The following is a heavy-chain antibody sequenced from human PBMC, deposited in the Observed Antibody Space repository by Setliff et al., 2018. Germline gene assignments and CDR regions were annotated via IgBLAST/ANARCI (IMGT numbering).Heavy chain of an antibody. Sequence: TLSLTCTVSGDSISSGTYYWSCIRHPAGKGLEWIGRLHTSGSIDYNPSLKCRVTISVDTSKRQFSLKLGSATAADTAVYYCARDMRQPYYFESLGLGTMVNVSS. CDR3: ARDMRQPYYFES. CDR1: GDSISSGTYY. J-gene: IGHJ4*02. V-gene: IGHV4-61*02. CDR2: LHTSGSI. D-gene: IGHD1-1*01.